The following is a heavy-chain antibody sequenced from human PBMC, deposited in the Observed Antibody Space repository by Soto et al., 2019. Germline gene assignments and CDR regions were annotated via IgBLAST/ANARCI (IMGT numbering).Heavy chain of an antibody. D-gene: IGHD6-6*01. CDR2: MYHSGIT. Sequence: PSETLSLTCAVSGYSIRSGYFWGWIRQPPGKGLEWICSMYHSGITYYNLSLKSRVTISVDTSKNQLSLKLSSATAADTAVCYCARSMYSTSAQLYYGMDVWGQGTTVTVSS. CDR3: ARSMYSTSAQLYYGMDV. V-gene: IGHV4-38-2*01. J-gene: IGHJ6*02. CDR1: GYSIRSGYF.